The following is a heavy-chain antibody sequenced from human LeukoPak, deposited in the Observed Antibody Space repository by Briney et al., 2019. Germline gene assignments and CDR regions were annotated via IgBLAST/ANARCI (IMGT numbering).Heavy chain of an antibody. J-gene: IGHJ4*02. CDR1: GGSISSYY. D-gene: IGHD6-19*01. Sequence: PSETLSLTCTVSGGSISSYYWSWIRQPPGKGLEWIGYIYYSGSTNYNPSLESRVTISVDTSKNQFSLKLSSVTAADTAVYYCARDVLGSGWYSVWGQGTLVTVSS. CDR2: IYYSGST. V-gene: IGHV4-59*01. CDR3: ARDVLGSGWYSV.